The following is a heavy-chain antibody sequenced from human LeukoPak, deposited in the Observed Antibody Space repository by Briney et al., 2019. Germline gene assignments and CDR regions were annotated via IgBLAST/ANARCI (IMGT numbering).Heavy chain of an antibody. CDR2: IISSSSYI. CDR3: VRGGRLNYEILSY. Sequence: GSLRLSCSASGFTFSSYSMNWVRQAPGKGLEWFSSIISSSSYIYYSDSVKGRFSISSNNAKNSLYLQMNSLRAEDTAVYCCVRGGRLNYEILSYWGQGTLVSV. CDR1: GFTFSSYS. V-gene: IGHV3-21*01. J-gene: IGHJ4*02. D-gene: IGHD3-9*01.